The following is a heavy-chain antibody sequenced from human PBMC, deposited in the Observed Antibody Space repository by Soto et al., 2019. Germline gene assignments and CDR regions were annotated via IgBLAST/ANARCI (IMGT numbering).Heavy chain of an antibody. D-gene: IGHD2-2*01. CDR2: IYYSGST. Sequence: PSETLSLTCTVSGGSISSYYWSWIRQPPGKGLEWIGYIYYSGSTNYNPSLKSRVTISVDTSKNQFSLKLNSVTAADTAVYYCARHFPNYCSSTSCPGYYYYGMDVWGQGTTVTVS. CDR1: GGSISSYY. CDR3: ARHFPNYCSSTSCPGYYYYGMDV. V-gene: IGHV4-59*08. J-gene: IGHJ6*02.